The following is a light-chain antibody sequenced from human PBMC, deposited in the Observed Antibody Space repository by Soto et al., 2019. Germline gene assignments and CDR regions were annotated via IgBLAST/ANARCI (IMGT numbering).Light chain of an antibody. V-gene: IGLV2-14*01. CDR3: SSYRSSSTLAYV. CDR2: EVT. Sequence: QSVLTQPASVSGSPGQSITISCTGTSSDVGDYNYVSWYQQHPGKAPKLMIFEVTNRPSGVSNRFSGSKSGNTASLTISGLQAEDEADYYCSSYRSSSTLAYVFGTGTQLTVL. J-gene: IGLJ1*01. CDR1: SSDVGDYNY.